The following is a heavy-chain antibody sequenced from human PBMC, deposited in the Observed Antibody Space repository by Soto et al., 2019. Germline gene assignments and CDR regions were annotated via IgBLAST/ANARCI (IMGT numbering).Heavy chain of an antibody. CDR3: ARGSVAVAGKAPFDY. Sequence: QVQLQESGPGLVKPSETLSLTCTVSGGSVSSGSYYWSWIQQPPGKGLEWIGYIYYSGSTNYNPSLKSRVTISVDTSKNQFSLKLSSVSAADTAVYYCARGSVAVAGKAPFDYWGQGTLVTVSS. CDR2: IYYSGST. D-gene: IGHD6-19*01. J-gene: IGHJ4*02. CDR1: GGSVSSGSYY. V-gene: IGHV4-61*01.